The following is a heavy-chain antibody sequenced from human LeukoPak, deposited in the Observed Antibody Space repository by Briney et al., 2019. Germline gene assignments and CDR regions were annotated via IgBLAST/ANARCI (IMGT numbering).Heavy chain of an antibody. CDR1: GFTFRSYA. J-gene: IGHJ4*02. CDR3: VKDRMMVYDY. Sequence: GVSLRLSCAASGFTFRSYAMSWVRQAPGKGLEWVSAISGSGGSTYYADSVKGRFTISRDNSKNTLYLQMNSLRAEDTAVFYCVKDRMMVYDYWGQGTLVTASS. CDR2: ISGSGGST. D-gene: IGHD3-16*01. V-gene: IGHV3-23*01.